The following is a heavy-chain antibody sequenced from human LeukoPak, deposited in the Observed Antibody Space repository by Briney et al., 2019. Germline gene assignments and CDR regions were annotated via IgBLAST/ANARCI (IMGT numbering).Heavy chain of an antibody. D-gene: IGHD3-9*01. CDR3: ARGYYDILTGYYIGY. J-gene: IGHJ4*02. V-gene: IGHV1-2*06. Sequence: GASVKVSCKASGYTFTGYYMHWVRQAPGQGLEWMGRINPNSGGTNYAQKFQGRVTMTRDTSISTAYMELSRLRSDDTAVYYCARGYYDILTGYYIGYWGQGTLVTVSS. CDR2: INPNSGGT. CDR1: GYTFTGYY.